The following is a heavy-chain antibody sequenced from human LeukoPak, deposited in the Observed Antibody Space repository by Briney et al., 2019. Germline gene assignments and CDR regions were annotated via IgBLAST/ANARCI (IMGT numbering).Heavy chain of an antibody. D-gene: IGHD5-18*01. V-gene: IGHV4-39*01. CDR3: ARHKDAAMVTTFDF. CDR2: IYYTGST. J-gene: IGHJ4*02. Sequence: SETLSLTCTVSGGSISSSSYYWGWIRQPPGKGLEWIGSIYYTGSTYYNPSLKSRVTISGDTSKNQFSLRLSSVTAADTAVYSCARHKDAAMVTTFDFWGQGTLVTVSS. CDR1: GGSISSSSYY.